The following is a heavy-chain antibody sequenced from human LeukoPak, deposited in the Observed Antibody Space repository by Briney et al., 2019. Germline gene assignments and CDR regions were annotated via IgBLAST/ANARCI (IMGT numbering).Heavy chain of an antibody. CDR2: ISASGGST. V-gene: IGHV3-23*01. J-gene: IGHJ4*02. CDR1: GFTFSSYA. D-gene: IGHD6-13*01. Sequence: AGGSLRLPCAASGFTFSSYALSWVRKAPGRGLDWVSAISASGGSTYYADSVKGRFTISGDNSKNTLYLQMNSLRAEDTAVYYCARGSSSWPTPYDYWGQGTLVTVSS. CDR3: ARGSSSWPTPYDY.